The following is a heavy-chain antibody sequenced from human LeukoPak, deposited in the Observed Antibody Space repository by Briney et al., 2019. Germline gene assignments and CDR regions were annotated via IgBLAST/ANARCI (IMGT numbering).Heavy chain of an antibody. J-gene: IGHJ6*03. CDR2: VYYSGGT. Sequence: SETLSLTCTVSGGSISSYYWSWIRQPPGKGLEWIGYVYYSGGTNYNPSLKSRVTISVDTSKNQFSLKMSSVTAADTAVYYCARGGYYTLEYYYYMDVWGKGTTVTVSS. V-gene: IGHV4-59*01. D-gene: IGHD3-3*01. CDR3: ARGGYYTLEYYYYMDV. CDR1: GGSISSYY.